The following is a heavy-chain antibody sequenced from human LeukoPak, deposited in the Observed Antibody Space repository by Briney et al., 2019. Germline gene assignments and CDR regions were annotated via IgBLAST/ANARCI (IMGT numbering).Heavy chain of an antibody. J-gene: IGHJ3*02. CDR3: ATDQGGYWGAFDI. Sequence: ASVKVSCKVSGYTLTELSMHWVRQAPGKGLEWMGGFDPEDGETIHAQKFQGRVTMTEDTSTDTAYMELSSLRSGDTAVYYCATDQGGYWGAFDIWGQGTMVTVSS. CDR2: FDPEDGET. V-gene: IGHV1-24*01. CDR1: GYTLTELS. D-gene: IGHD7-27*01.